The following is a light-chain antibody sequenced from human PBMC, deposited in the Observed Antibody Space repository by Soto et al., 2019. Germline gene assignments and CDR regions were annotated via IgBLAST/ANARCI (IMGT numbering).Light chain of an antibody. J-gene: IGKJ1*01. Sequence: EILLTQSPATLSVSPGETATLSCWASQNVLSDLAWYQQKPGQAPRLLVYGATTRATDAPAKFRGSGSGTEFSLTISSLQSEDYGTYYCQQYRSWPRTFGQGSKVEI. CDR1: QNVLSD. CDR2: GAT. V-gene: IGKV3-15*01. CDR3: QQYRSWPRT.